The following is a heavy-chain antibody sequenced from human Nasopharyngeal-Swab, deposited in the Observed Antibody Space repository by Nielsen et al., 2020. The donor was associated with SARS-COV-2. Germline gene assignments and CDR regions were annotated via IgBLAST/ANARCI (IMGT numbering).Heavy chain of an antibody. J-gene: IGHJ4*02. Sequence: VRQMPGKGLEWMGIIYPGDSDTRYSPSFQGQVTISADKSISTAYLQWSSLKASDTAMYYCARHGNGEQLADLPFDYWGQGTLVTVSS. D-gene: IGHD6-6*01. CDR2: IYPGDSDT. V-gene: IGHV5-51*01. CDR3: ARHGNGEQLADLPFDY.